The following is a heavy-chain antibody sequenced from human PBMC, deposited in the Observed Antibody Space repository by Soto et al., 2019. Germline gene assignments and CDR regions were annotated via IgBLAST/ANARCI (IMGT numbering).Heavy chain of an antibody. CDR3: ASLINAAFDF. J-gene: IGHJ4*02. D-gene: IGHD3-10*01. V-gene: IGHV4-61*01. CDR1: GDSVSSGSSH. Sequence: QVHLQESGPGLVKPSETLSLTCTVSGDSVSSGSSHWNWIRQPPGKGLEWIGYIYSSGSTSYNPSLRSRVPISVDTSKNQFSLKLRSVTAADTAVYFCASLINAAFDFWGQGTLVTVSS. CDR2: IYSSGST.